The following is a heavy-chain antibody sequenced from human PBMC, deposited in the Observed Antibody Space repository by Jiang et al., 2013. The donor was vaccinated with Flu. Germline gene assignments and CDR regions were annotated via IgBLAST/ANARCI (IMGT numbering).Heavy chain of an antibody. CDR2: ISDSGST. D-gene: IGHD6-6*01. CDR3: ARLDASSSSSPIYYYGLDV. CDR1: GGSISSYY. V-gene: IGHV4-59*08. Sequence: GSGLVKPPETLSLTCTVSGGSISSYYWSWIRQPPRKGLEWIGFISDSGSTNXNPSLKSRVTISVDTSKSQFSLNLSSVTAADTAVYYCARLDASSSSSPIYYYGLDVWGQGTTVTVSS. J-gene: IGHJ6*02.